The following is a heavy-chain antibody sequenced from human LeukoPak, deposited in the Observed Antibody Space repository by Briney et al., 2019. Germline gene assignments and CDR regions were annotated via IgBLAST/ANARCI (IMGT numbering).Heavy chain of an antibody. D-gene: IGHD3-9*01. V-gene: IGHV1-18*01. Sequence: GASVKVSCKTSGHRFTSYGISWVRQAPGQGLEWMGWISIYNGNTKYAQNLQGRVTMTRDTSTGTAYLDLRSLRSDDTALYYCAREVGNVLTGYWGQGTQVTVSS. CDR3: AREVGNVLTGY. J-gene: IGHJ4*02. CDR2: ISIYNGNT. CDR1: GHRFTSYG.